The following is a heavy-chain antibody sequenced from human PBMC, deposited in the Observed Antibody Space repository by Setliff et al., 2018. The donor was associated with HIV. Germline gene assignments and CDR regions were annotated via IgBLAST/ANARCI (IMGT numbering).Heavy chain of an antibody. CDR1: GGSISNGGYY. CDR3: ASQPSGHFYYYMHV. J-gene: IGHJ6*03. V-gene: IGHV4-31*03. CDR2: FSYSGNI. Sequence: LSLTCTVSGGSISNGGYYWSWIRQHPGKGLEYIGYFSYSGNIYYNPSLKSRVTISVDTSKNQFSLKVSSVTGADTGVYYCASQPSGHFYYYMHVWGKGTTVTVSS. D-gene: IGHD1-1*01.